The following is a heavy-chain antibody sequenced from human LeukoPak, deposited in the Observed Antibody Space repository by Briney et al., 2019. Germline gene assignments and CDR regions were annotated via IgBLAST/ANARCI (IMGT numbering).Heavy chain of an antibody. Sequence: GRSLRLSCAASGFTFSSYAMHRVRQAPGKGLEWVAVLSYDGSNKYYADSVKGRFTISRDNSKNTLYLQMNSLRAEDTAVYYCARDTLYGNYFDYWGQGTLVTVSS. D-gene: IGHD3-10*01. J-gene: IGHJ4*02. V-gene: IGHV3-30-3*01. CDR2: LSYDGSNK. CDR1: GFTFSSYA. CDR3: ARDTLYGNYFDY.